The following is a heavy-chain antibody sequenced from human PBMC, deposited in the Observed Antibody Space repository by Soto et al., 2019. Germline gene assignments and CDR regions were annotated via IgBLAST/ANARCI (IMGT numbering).Heavy chain of an antibody. CDR1: GDSVNSAY. CDR2: IHHTGRT. J-gene: IGHJ4*02. CDR3: ARTDAYNSSFFDS. V-gene: IGHV4-31*03. D-gene: IGHD1-1*01. Sequence: QVQLQEMGPGLVKPSQTLTITCTVSGDSVNSAYWSWIRQLPGKGLEWMGNIHHTGRTFYNPSLKSRVAISIDTSKPLLSLKMRSISAADTAVYYCARTDAYNSSFFDSWGQGTVVTVSS.